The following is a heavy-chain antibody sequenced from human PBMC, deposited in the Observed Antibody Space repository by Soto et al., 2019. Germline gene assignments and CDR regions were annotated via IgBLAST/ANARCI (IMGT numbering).Heavy chain of an antibody. CDR1: GYTFTSYA. V-gene: IGHV1-3*01. Sequence: GASVKVSCKASGYTFTSYAMRWVRQAPGQRLEWMGWINAGNGNTKYSQKFQGRVTITRDTSASTAYMELSSLRSEDTAVYYCARDFLCGTGPYYYYYMGVWGKGTTVTVSS. CDR3: ARDFLCGTGPYYYYYMGV. CDR2: INAGNGNT. D-gene: IGHD3-9*01. J-gene: IGHJ6*03.